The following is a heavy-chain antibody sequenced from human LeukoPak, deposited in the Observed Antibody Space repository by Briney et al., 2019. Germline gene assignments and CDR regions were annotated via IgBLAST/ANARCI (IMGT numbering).Heavy chain of an antibody. CDR2: IYTSGST. V-gene: IGHV4-61*02. D-gene: IGHD2-2*01. Sequence: SETLSLTCTVSGGSISSGSYYWSWIRQPAGKGLEWIGRIYTSGSTNYNPSLKSRVTISVDTSKNQFSLKLSSVTAADTAMYYCARDLSCSSTSCYGYYYYYYMDVWGKGTTVTVSS. CDR3: ARDLSCSSTSCYGYYYYYYMDV. J-gene: IGHJ6*03. CDR1: GGSISSGSYY.